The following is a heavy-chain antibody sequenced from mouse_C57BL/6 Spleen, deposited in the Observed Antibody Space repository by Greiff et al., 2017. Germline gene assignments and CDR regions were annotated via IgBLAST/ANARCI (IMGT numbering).Heavy chain of an antibody. Sequence: QVQLQQSGAELVKPGASVKISCKASGYAFSSYWMNWVKQRPGKGLEWIGQIYPGDGDTNYNGKFKGKATLTADKSSSTAYMQLSSLTAEDSAVYFCARGSRLGRGFAYWGQGTLVTVSA. CDR2: IYPGDGDT. V-gene: IGHV1-80*01. CDR1: GYAFSSYW. J-gene: IGHJ3*01. CDR3: ARGSRLGRGFAY. D-gene: IGHD4-1*01.